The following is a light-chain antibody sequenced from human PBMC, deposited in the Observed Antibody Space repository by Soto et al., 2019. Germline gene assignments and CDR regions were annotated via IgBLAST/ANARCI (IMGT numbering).Light chain of an antibody. CDR1: SSNIGAGYD. CDR3: QSYDSSLSGYV. V-gene: IGLV1-40*01. J-gene: IGLJ1*01. CDR2: GNS. Sequence: QPVLTQPPSVSGAPGRRVTISCTGSSSNIGAGYDVHWYQQHPGTAPKLLIYGNSNRPSGVPDRFSGSKSGTSASLAITGLQAEDEADYYCQSYDSSLSGYVFGSGTKLTVL.